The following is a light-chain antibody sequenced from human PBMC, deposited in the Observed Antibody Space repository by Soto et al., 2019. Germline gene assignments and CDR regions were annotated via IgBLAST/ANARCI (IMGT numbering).Light chain of an antibody. V-gene: IGLV1-40*01. CDR1: SANIGAAYN. CDR2: GNN. Sequence: QSVLTQPPSVSGAPGQRVTTSCTGSSANIGAAYNVDWYQQLPGTAPKLLIYGNNNRPSGVPARFSGSKSGTSASLAISGLQSEDEADYYCAAWDDSLNGYVFGTGTKVTVL. J-gene: IGLJ1*01. CDR3: AAWDDSLNGYV.